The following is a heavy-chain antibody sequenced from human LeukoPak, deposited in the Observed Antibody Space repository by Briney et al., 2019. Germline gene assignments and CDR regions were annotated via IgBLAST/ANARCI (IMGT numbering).Heavy chain of an antibody. CDR2: ISINGGST. D-gene: IGHD3-22*01. CDR3: AREGHSSGDRGAFDI. J-gene: IGHJ3*02. V-gene: IGHV3-64*02. Sequence: GGSLRLSCAASGFTFSSSVLHWVRQAPGKGLDYVSGISINGGSTHYADSVKGRFTISRDNSKNTLFLQMDSLRAEDMAVYYCAREGHSSGDRGAFDIWGQGTMVTVSS. CDR1: GFTFSSSV.